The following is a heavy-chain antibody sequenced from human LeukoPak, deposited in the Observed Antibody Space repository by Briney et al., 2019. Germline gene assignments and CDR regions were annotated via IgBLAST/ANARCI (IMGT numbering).Heavy chain of an antibody. D-gene: IGHD3-3*01. CDR3: ARGRHYDFWSGYTSLDY. Sequence: ASVKLSFKCSGYTFPSYGINWVRKATGQGLEWIGWMNPNSGNTGYAQKFQGRVAMTRNTSISTAYMDLSSLRSEDTAVDYCARGRHYDFWSGYTSLDYWGQGTLVTVSS. CDR2: MNPNSGNT. V-gene: IGHV1-8*01. CDR1: GYTFPSYG. J-gene: IGHJ4*02.